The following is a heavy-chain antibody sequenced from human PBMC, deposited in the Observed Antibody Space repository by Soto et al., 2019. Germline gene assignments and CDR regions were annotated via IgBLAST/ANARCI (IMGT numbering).Heavy chain of an antibody. V-gene: IGHV1-46*01. Sequence: ASVKVSCKASGYTFTIYYMHWGRQAPGQGLEWMGIINPSGGSTSYAQKFQGRVTMTRDTSTSTVYMELSSLRSEDTAVYYCAREPPGIAGFDPWGQGTLVTVSS. CDR2: INPSGGST. CDR1: GYTFTIYY. CDR3: AREPPGIAGFDP. J-gene: IGHJ5*02. D-gene: IGHD6-13*01.